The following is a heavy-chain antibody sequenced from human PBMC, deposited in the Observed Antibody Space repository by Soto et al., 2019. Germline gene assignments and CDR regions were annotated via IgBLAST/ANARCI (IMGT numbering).Heavy chain of an antibody. V-gene: IGHV3-23*01. CDR3: AKVMCSERRWHLGYCFDC. Sequence: GGSLRLSCAACGFNFNNYSISWVRQAPGKGLEWVSGISGGGGNTYYADSVKGRFTISRDNSKNTVYLQMNSLRGEDTAVYYFAKVMCSERRWHLGYCFDCGGERVLVTVSS. CDR2: ISGGGGNT. CDR1: GFNFNNYS. D-gene: IGHD3-10*02. J-gene: IGHJ4*02.